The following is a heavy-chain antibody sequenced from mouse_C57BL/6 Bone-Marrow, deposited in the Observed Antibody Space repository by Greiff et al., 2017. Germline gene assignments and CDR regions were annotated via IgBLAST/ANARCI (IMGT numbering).Heavy chain of an antibody. J-gene: IGHJ4*01. CDR1: GFTFSSYA. Sequence: EVKLVESGEGLVKPGGSLKLSCAASGFTFSSYAMSWVRQTPEKRLEWVAYISSGGDYIYYADTVKGRFTISRDNARNTLYLQMSSLKSEDTAMYYCTRDGDYYGNLYAMDYWGQGTSVTVSS. V-gene: IGHV5-9-1*02. D-gene: IGHD2-1*01. CDR2: ISSGGDYI. CDR3: TRDGDYYGNLYAMDY.